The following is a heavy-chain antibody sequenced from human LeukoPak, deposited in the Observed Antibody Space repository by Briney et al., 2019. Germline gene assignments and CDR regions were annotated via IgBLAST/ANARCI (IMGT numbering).Heavy chain of an antibody. J-gene: IGHJ6*03. Sequence: GGSLRLSCEASGFTFINYAMTWVRQAPGKGPEWVSGFTGGSGGAYYADSVKGRFSISRDNSMNTLSLQMNSLRAEDTAIYYCARGHNSGSYYYMDVWGKGTTVTVSS. CDR3: ARGHNSGSYYYMDV. CDR1: GFTFINYA. CDR2: FTGGSGGA. D-gene: IGHD6-19*01. V-gene: IGHV3-23*01.